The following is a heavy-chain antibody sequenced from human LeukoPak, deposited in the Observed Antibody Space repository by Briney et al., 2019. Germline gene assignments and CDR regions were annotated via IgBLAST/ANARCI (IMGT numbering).Heavy chain of an antibody. Sequence: GGSLRLSCAASGFTFSSCSMNWVRQAPGKGLEWVSYISSSSSTIYYAGSVEGRFTISRDNAKNSLYLQMNSLRAEDTAVYYCARDRDSSGYYGFDYWGQGTLVTVSS. CDR3: ARDRDSSGYYGFDY. CDR2: ISSSSSTI. J-gene: IGHJ4*02. V-gene: IGHV3-48*01. D-gene: IGHD3-22*01. CDR1: GFTFSSCS.